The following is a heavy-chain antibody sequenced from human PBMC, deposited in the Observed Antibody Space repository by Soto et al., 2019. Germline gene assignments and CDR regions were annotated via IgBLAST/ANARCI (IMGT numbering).Heavy chain of an antibody. J-gene: IGHJ4*02. V-gene: IGHV4-59*08. CDR3: ARHLGISFDY. Sequence: SETLSLTCAVSGGSISSYYWSWIRQPPGKGLQWIGYIYASGSTKYNPSLKSRVTISVDTSKSQFSLKLSSVTAADTALYYCARHLGISFDYWGLGTLVTVS. CDR1: GGSISSYY. CDR2: IYASGST. D-gene: IGHD3-10*01.